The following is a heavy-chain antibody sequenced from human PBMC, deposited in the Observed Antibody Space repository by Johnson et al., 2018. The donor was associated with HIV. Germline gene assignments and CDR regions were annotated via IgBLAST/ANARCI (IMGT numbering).Heavy chain of an antibody. V-gene: IGHV3-9*01. CDR3: AKGGYSSSWYLWDTFNM. D-gene: IGHD2-2*01. Sequence: VQLVESGGGLIQPGGSLRLSCAASGFTVSSNYMSWVRQAPGKGLEWVSGISWNSGSIGYADSVKGRFTISRDNAKNSLYLQMNSLRADDTALYYCAKGGYSSSWYLWDTFNMWGQGTMVTVSS. CDR2: ISWNSGSI. J-gene: IGHJ3*02. CDR1: GFTVSSNY.